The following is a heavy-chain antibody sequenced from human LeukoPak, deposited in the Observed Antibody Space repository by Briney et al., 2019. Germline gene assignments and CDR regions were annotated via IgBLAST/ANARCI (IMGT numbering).Heavy chain of an antibody. J-gene: IGHJ4*02. CDR2: IYHSGST. D-gene: IGHD6-19*01. CDR1: GYSISSGYY. Sequence: SETLSLTCTVSGYSISSGYYWGWIRQPPGKGLEWIGSIYHSGSTYYNPSLKSRVTISVDTSKNQFSLKLSPVTAADTAVYYCARTPVRYSSGWYGGNYYFDYWGQGTLVTVSS. CDR3: ARTPVRYSSGWYGGNYYFDY. V-gene: IGHV4-38-2*02.